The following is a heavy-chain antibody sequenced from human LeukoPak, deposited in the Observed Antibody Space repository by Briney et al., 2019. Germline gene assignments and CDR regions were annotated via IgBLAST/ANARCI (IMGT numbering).Heavy chain of an antibody. CDR3: ARDYYDSSGYAEYFQH. Sequence: AASVKVSCKASGYTFTNYGISWVRQAPGQGLEWKGWISAYNGSTNYAQKLQGRVTMTTDTSTSTAYMELRSLRSDDTAVYYCARDYYDSSGYAEYFQHWGQGTLVTVSS. V-gene: IGHV1-18*01. CDR1: GYTFTNYG. J-gene: IGHJ1*01. CDR2: ISAYNGST. D-gene: IGHD3-22*01.